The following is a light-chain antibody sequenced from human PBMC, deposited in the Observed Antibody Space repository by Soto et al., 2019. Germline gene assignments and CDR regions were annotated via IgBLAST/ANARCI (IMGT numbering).Light chain of an antibody. Sequence: QSVLTQPASVSGSPGQSITISCTGTSSDVGSYNYVSWYQQHPGKAPKLMIYDVSNRPSGVSNRFSGSKSGNTASLTISGLQAEDEAEYYCSSYTNINTRACVFGTGTKVTVL. J-gene: IGLJ1*01. CDR1: SSDVGSYNY. V-gene: IGLV2-14*01. CDR3: SSYTNINTRACV. CDR2: DVS.